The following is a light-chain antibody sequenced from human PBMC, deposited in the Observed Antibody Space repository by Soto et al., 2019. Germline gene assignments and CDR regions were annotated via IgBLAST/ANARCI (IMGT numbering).Light chain of an antibody. Sequence: DIQMTQSPSSLSASVGDRVTITCRASQSISSYLNWYQQKPGKAPKLLIYAASSLQSGVPSRFSGSGSGTDFTLTISCLQSEDFATYYCQQSYGTPITFGQGTRLEIK. V-gene: IGKV1-39*01. CDR3: QQSYGTPIT. J-gene: IGKJ5*01. CDR2: AAS. CDR1: QSISSY.